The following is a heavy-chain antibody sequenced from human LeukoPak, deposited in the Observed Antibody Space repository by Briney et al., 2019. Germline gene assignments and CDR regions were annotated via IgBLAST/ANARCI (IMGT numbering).Heavy chain of an antibody. J-gene: IGHJ4*02. CDR3: ARGGTVATISI. CDR2: IYYSGST. D-gene: IGHD5-12*01. Sequence: SPSQTLSLTCTVFGGSISSGGYYWSWIRQLPGKGLESIGYIYYSGSTNYNPSLKSRVTISVDTSKNQFSLKLSSVTAADTAVYYCARGGTVATISIWGQGTLVTVSS. V-gene: IGHV4-31*03. CDR1: GGSISSGGYY.